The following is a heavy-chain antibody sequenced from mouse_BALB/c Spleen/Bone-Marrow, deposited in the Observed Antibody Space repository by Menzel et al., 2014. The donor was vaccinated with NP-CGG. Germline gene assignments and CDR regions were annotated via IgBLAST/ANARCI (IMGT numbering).Heavy chain of an antibody. CDR3: ARTAY. CDR2: IDPSDSET. Sequence: QVQLKESGAELVKPGAPVKLSCKASGYTFTDYWMNWVKQRPGRGLEWIGRIDPSDSETHCNQKFKDKATLTVDKSSTTAYIQLSNLTSEDSAVYYCARTAYWGQGTLVTVSA. V-gene: IGHV1-69*02. J-gene: IGHJ3*01. CDR1: GYTFTDYW.